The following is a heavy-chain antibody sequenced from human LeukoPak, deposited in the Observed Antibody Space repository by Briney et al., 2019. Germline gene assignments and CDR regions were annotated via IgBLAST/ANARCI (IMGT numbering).Heavy chain of an antibody. CDR2: INHSGST. D-gene: IGHD3-9*01. CDR1: GGSFSGYY. J-gene: IGHJ5*02. Sequence: SETLSLTCAVSGGSFSGYYWSWIRQPPGKGLEWIGEINHSGSTNYNPSLKSRVTISVDTSKNQFSLKLSSVTAAETAVYYCARGRGILTGLNWFDPWGQGTLVTVSS. CDR3: ARGRGILTGLNWFDP. V-gene: IGHV4-34*01.